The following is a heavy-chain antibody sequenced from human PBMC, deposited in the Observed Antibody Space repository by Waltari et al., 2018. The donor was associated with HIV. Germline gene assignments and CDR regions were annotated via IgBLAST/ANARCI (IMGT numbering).Heavy chain of an antibody. CDR1: GGSISSSSYY. D-gene: IGHD2-2*01. V-gene: IGHV4-39*07. CDR2: IYYSGST. CDR3: ARAIPNSNFDY. Sequence: QLQLQESGPGLVKPSETLSLTCTVSGGSISSSSYYWGWIRQPPGKGLEWIGSIYYSGSTYYNPSLKRRVTISVDTSKNQFSLKLSSVTAADTAVYYCARAIPNSNFDYWGQGTLVTVSS. J-gene: IGHJ4*02.